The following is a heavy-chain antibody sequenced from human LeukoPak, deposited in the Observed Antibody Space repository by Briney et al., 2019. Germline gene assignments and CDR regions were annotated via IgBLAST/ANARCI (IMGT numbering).Heavy chain of an antibody. J-gene: IGHJ4*02. CDR1: GSTFSSYA. D-gene: IGHD3-10*01. Sequence: GGSLRLSCAASGSTFSSYAMSWVRQAPGKGLEWVSAISGSGGSTYYADSVKGRFTISRDNSKNTLYLQMNSLRAEDTAVYYCAKDRSSPLIPDYWGQGTLVTVSS. CDR3: AKDRSSPLIPDY. CDR2: ISGSGGST. V-gene: IGHV3-23*01.